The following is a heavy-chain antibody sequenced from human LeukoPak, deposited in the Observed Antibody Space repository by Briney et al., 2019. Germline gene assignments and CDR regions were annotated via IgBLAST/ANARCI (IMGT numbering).Heavy chain of an antibody. CDR3: ARGRYCSGGSCYPFDY. Sequence: SETLSRTCTVSGGSISSGGYYWSWIRQHPGKGLEWIGYIYYSGSTYYNPSLKSRVTISVDTSKNQFSLKLSSVTAADTAVYYCARGRYCSGGSCYPFDYWGQGTLVTVSS. V-gene: IGHV4-31*03. J-gene: IGHJ4*02. CDR1: GGSISSGGYY. D-gene: IGHD2-15*01. CDR2: IYYSGST.